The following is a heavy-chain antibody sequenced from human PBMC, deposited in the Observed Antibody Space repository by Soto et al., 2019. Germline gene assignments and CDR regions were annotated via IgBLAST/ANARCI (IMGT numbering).Heavy chain of an antibody. V-gene: IGHV1-69*13. D-gene: IGHD1-7*01. CDR3: ARYGTTYNYGMDV. CDR1: GGTFSSYS. CDR2: IIPIFGTA. Sequence: GASVKVSCKASGGTFSSYSISWVRQAPGQGLEWMGGIIPIFGTANYAQKFQSRVTITADESTSTAYMELSSLRSEDTAVYYCARYGTTYNYGMDVWGQGTTVTVSS. J-gene: IGHJ6*02.